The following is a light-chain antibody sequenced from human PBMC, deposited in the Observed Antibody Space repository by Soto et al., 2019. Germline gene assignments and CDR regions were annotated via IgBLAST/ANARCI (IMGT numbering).Light chain of an antibody. Sequence: DIPLTQSPSFLSASVGDRVTITCRASQGISSYLAWYQQKPGKAPKRLIYAASTLQSRVPSRFSGSGSGTEFTLTISSLQPEDFATYYCQQLNSYPRTFSQGTKVEIK. V-gene: IGKV1-9*01. CDR1: QGISSY. CDR2: AAS. J-gene: IGKJ1*01. CDR3: QQLNSYPRT.